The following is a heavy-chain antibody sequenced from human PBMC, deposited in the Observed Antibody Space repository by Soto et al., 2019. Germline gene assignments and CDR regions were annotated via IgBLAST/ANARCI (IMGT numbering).Heavy chain of an antibody. J-gene: IGHJ5*02. Sequence: ASVKISCKASGYTFTSYYMHWVRQSPGQGLEWMGIINPSGGSTSYAQKFQGRVTMTRDTSTSTVYMELSSLRSEDTAAYYCARGVSPDYPTDPWGQGTLVTCFS. V-gene: IGHV1-46*01. D-gene: IGHD5-12*01. CDR1: GYTFTSYY. CDR3: ARGVSPDYPTDP. CDR2: INPSGGST.